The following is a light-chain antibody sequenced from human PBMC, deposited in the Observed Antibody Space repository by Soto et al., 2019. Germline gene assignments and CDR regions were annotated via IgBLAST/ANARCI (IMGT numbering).Light chain of an antibody. CDR2: EGS. V-gene: IGLV2-23*01. CDR1: SSDVESYNF. CDR3: CSYAGDSAWV. Sequence: QSALTQPASVSGSPGQSITISCTGTSSDVESYNFVSWYQQHPGKAPKLMIYEGSKRPSGVSNRFSGSKSGNTASLTISGLQAEDEADYYCCSYAGDSAWVFGGGTKLTVL. J-gene: IGLJ3*02.